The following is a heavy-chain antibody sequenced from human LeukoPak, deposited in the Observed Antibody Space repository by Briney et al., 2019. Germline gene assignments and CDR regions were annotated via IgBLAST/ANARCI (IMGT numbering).Heavy chain of an antibody. CDR2: ISYDGSNK. J-gene: IGHJ4*02. CDR3: ARAHLYMVRENYFDY. Sequence: TGGSLRLSCAASGFTFSNYWMHWVRQAPGKGLEWVAVISYDGSNKYYADSVKGRFTISRDNSKNTLYLQMNSLRAEDTAVYYCARAHLYMVRENYFDYWGQGTLVTVSS. CDR1: GFTFSNYW. V-gene: IGHV3-30*03. D-gene: IGHD3-10*01.